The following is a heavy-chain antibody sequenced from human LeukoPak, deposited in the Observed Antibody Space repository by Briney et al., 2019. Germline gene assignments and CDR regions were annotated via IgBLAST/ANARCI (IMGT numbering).Heavy chain of an antibody. CDR3: ARDVEMATSRFDY. D-gene: IGHD5-12*01. V-gene: IGHV1-2*02. CDR2: INPNSGGT. J-gene: IGHJ4*02. Sequence: GASVKVSCKAPGYTFTGYYMHWVRQAPGQGLEWMGWINPNSGGTNYAQKFQGRVTMTRDTSISTAYMELSRLRSDDTAVFYCARDVEMATSRFDYWGQGTLVTVSS. CDR1: GYTFTGYY.